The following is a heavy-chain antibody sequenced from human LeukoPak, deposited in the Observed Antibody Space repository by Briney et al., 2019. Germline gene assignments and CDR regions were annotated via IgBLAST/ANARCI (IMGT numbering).Heavy chain of an antibody. CDR3: ARNNWGTDD. D-gene: IGHD7-27*01. CDR2: INNDGGDT. CDR1: GFKSSNLW. V-gene: IGHV3-74*01. J-gene: IGHJ4*02. Sequence: PRGPLRLSCAASGFKSSNLWLHWVRQSPGKGRVWVARINNDGGDTSHAGSVEGRFTISRDNAENTLYLQMDSLRVEDTAMYFCARNNWGTDDWGQGTLVTVSS.